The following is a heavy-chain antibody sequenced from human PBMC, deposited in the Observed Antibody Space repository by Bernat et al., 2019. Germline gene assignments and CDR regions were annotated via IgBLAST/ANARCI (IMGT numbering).Heavy chain of an antibody. Sequence: EVQLVESGGGLVQPGGSLKLSCAASGFTFSGSAMHWVRQASGKGLEWVGRIRSKANSYATAYAASVKGRFTISRDDSKNTAYLQMNSLKTEDTAVYYCIASSSWYYYWGQGTLVTISS. J-gene: IGHJ4*02. D-gene: IGHD6-13*01. CDR1: GFTFSGSA. CDR3: IASSSWYYY. CDR2: IRSKANSYAT. V-gene: IGHV3-73*01.